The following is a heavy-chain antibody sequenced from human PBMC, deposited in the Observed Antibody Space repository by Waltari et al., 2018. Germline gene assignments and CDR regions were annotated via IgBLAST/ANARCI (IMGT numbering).Heavy chain of an antibody. CDR3: AKSESQGEFYYYYGMDV. V-gene: IGHV3-23*01. D-gene: IGHD2-21*01. CDR1: GFTFSSYA. CDR2: ISGSGGST. J-gene: IGHJ6*02. Sequence: EVQLLESGGGLVQPGGSLRLSCAASGFTFSSYAMSWVRQAPGKGLEWVSAISGSGGSTYYADSVKGRFTISRDNSKNTLYLQMNSLRAEDTAVYYCAKSESQGEFYYYYGMDVWGQGTTVTVSS.